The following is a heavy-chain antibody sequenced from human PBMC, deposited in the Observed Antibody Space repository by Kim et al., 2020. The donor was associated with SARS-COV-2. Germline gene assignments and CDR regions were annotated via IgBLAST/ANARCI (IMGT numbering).Heavy chain of an antibody. D-gene: IGHD2-8*01. CDR1: GDSLRRNE. V-gene: IGHV4-4*07. Sequence: SETLSLTCSVSGDSLRRNEWSWIRQPAGKRLEWIGRITLVGGTAYNPSLESRVTMSVDMSKTQFFLRLNSVTAADTAVYYRVKQAFGVPDVWGQGILVTVSS. J-gene: IGHJ4*02. CDR2: ITLVGGT. CDR3: VKQAFGVPDV.